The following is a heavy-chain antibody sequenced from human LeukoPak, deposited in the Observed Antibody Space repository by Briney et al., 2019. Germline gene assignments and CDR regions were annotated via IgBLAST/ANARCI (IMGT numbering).Heavy chain of an antibody. CDR2: ISGSGGGA. Sequence: ETLSLTCTVSGGSISSYYWSWIRQPPGKGLEWVSSISGSGGGAYYGDSVKGRFTISRDNSKNTLYLQMNNLRAEDTAVYYCAKEVEMARIGGGLDVWGQGTTVTVSS. J-gene: IGHJ6*02. CDR1: GGSISSYY. D-gene: IGHD5-24*01. V-gene: IGHV3-23*01. CDR3: AKEVEMARIGGGLDV.